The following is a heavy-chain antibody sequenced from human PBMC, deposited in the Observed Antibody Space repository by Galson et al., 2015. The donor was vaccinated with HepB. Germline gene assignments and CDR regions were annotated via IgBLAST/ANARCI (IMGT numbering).Heavy chain of an antibody. CDR1: GYRFTNYW. V-gene: IGHV5-51*03. D-gene: IGHD4-17*01. CDR2: IYPGDSDTSET. J-gene: IGHJ4*02. CDR3: ARNIYGDFLETWGHFDY. Sequence: QSGAEVKKPGESLKISCKGSGYRFTNYWIAWVRQMPGKGLEWMGIIYPGDSDTSETRYSPSFQGQVTIPADRSLSTAFLRGSSLKASDTAMYYCARNIYGDFLETWGHFDYWGPGTLVTVSS.